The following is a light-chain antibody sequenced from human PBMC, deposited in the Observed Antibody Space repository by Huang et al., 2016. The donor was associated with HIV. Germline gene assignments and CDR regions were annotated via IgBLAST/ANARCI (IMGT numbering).Light chain of an antibody. CDR2: AAS. J-gene: IGKJ3*01. CDR1: QGIRNA. Sequence: AIQMTQSPSSLSASVGDRVTITCRASQGIRNALGWYQQKPGKAPKLLIYAASSLQSGVPSRFSGSGSGTDFTLTISSLQPEDFATYYCLQDYNYPRTFGPGTKVDIK. V-gene: IGKV1-6*01. CDR3: LQDYNYPRT.